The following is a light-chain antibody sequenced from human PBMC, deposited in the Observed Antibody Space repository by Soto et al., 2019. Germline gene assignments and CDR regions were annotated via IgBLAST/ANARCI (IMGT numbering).Light chain of an antibody. CDR1: QGVTTN. CDR2: DVS. V-gene: IGKV3-15*01. Sequence: EILMTQFPAVLSVAPGERVTLSCRSGQGVTTNFAWYQQKSGQSPRLLIYDVSTRATGVPARFSGTGSETDIGRTISGEKSEDCAVYFYQEYSKWPVRVGEGTKVDIK. CDR3: QEYSKWPVR. J-gene: IGKJ1*01.